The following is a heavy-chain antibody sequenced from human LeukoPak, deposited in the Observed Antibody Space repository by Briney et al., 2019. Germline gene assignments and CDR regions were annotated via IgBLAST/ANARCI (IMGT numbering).Heavy chain of an antibody. V-gene: IGHV3-23*01. Sequence: PGGSLRLSCAASGFTFSTYAISWVRQAPGKGLEWVSGISGNGDNTYYADSVKGRFTIYRDNSKSRLSLQMNSLGAEDTAVYYCAKTLSSGWSGKYYFDYWGQGTLVSVSS. D-gene: IGHD6-19*01. CDR2: ISGNGDNT. CDR1: GFTFSTYA. J-gene: IGHJ4*02. CDR3: AKTLSSGWSGKYYFDY.